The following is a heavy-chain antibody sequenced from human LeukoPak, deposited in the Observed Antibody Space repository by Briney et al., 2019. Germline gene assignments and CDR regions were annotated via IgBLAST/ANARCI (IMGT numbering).Heavy chain of an antibody. D-gene: IGHD3-3*01. CDR2: INEDGSEK. Sequence: GGSLRLSCAASGFTFRTYWMSWVRQAPGKGLEWVANINEDGSEKNYVDSVKGRFTISRDNAKKLLYLQMNSPRVEDTAVYYCASSDFWSGYGPSNYYYMDVWGKGTTVTVSS. CDR1: GFTFRTYW. V-gene: IGHV3-7*01. CDR3: ASSDFWSGYGPSNYYYMDV. J-gene: IGHJ6*03.